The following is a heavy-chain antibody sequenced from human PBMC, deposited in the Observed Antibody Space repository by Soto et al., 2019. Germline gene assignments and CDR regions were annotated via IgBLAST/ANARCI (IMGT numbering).Heavy chain of an antibody. CDR2: ISAYNGNT. V-gene: IGHV1-18*01. D-gene: IGHD2-2*01. J-gene: IGHJ4*02. CDR3: ARDGIVLVPAAIVDY. Sequence: QVQLVQSGAEVKKPGASVKVSCKASGYTFTSYGISWVRHAPGQVLEWMGWISAYNGNTNYAQKLQGRVTMTTDTSTSTAYMELRSLRSDDTAVYYCARDGIVLVPAAIVDYWGQGTLVTVSS. CDR1: GYTFTSYG.